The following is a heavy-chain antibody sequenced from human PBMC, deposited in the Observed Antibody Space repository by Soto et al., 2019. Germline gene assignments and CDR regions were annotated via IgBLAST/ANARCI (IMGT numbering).Heavy chain of an antibody. CDR3: ARHGRSRSSSWFDY. J-gene: IGHJ4*02. CDR1: GFTFSSYW. Sequence: PGGSLRLSCAASGFTFSSYWMSWVRQAPGKGLEWVANIKQDGSEKYYVDSVKGRFTISRDNAKNSLYLQMNSLRAEDTAVYYCARHGRSRSSSWFDYWGQGTLVTVS. CDR2: IKQDGSEK. V-gene: IGHV3-7*01. D-gene: IGHD6-13*01.